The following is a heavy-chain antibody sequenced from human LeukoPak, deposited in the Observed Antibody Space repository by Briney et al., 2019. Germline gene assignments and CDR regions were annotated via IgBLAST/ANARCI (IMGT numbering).Heavy chain of an antibody. CDR2: ISSSSSYI. CDR3: ARDLAVAGRALGY. V-gene: IGHV3-21*01. CDR1: GFTFSSYS. D-gene: IGHD6-19*01. J-gene: IGHJ4*02. Sequence: PGGSLRLSCAASGFTFSSYSMNWVRQAPGKGLEWVSSISSSSSYIYYADSVKGRFTISRDNAKNSLYLQMNSLRAEDTAVYYCARDLAVAGRALGYWGQGTLVTVSS.